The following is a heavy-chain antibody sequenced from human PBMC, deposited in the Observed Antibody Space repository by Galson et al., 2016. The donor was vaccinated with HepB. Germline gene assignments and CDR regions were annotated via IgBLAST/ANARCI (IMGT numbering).Heavy chain of an antibody. J-gene: IGHJ4*02. CDR1: GYSFTGYG. CDR3: ARTWSRSTTGARRSRSYYFDN. V-gene: IGHV1-18*01. D-gene: IGHD6-6*01. CDR2: ISTYIRST. Sequence: SVKVSCKASGYSFTGYGISWVRQAPGQGLEWVGWISTYIRSTKYAQKLQGRVIMTTDTSTSTAYMELRGLRSDDTAIYYCARTWSRSTTGARRSRSYYFDNWGQGTRITVSP.